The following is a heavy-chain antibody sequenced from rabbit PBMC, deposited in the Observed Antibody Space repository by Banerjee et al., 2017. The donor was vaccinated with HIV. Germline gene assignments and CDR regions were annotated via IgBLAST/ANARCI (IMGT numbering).Heavy chain of an antibody. J-gene: IGHJ4*01. D-gene: IGHD1-1*01. CDR3: VRESGHSNFNL. CDR1: GFSFSSSYY. Sequence: QEQLEESGGDLVKPGASLTLTCTASGFSFSSSYYMCWVRQAPGKGLEWIACIWTNSGGTWYASWVNGRFTISRSTSLNTVTLQMTSLTAADTATYFCVRESGHSNFNLWGPGTLVTVS. V-gene: IGHV1S43*01. CDR2: IWTNSGGT.